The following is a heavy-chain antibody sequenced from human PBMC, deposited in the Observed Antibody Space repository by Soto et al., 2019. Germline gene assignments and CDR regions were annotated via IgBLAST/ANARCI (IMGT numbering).Heavy chain of an antibody. CDR1: GYTFTGYY. CDR2: INPNSGGT. J-gene: IGHJ6*02. CDR3: AREGQTDYYYYGMDV. Sequence: ASMKVSCKASGYTFTGYYMHCVRQSPGQGLELIGWINPNSGGTNYAQKFQGRFTMTRDTSISTAYMELSRLTSDDTAVYYCAREGQTDYYYYGMDVWGQGPTVTLSS. V-gene: IGHV1-2*02.